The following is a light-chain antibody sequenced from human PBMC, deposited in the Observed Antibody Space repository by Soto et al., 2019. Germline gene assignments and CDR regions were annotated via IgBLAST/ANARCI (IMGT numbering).Light chain of an antibody. J-gene: IGLJ3*02. CDR3: SSYTTRSTWV. CDR1: SSDVGGYNY. V-gene: IGLV2-14*01. CDR2: EVS. Sequence: QSVLTQPASVSGSPGQSITISCTGTSSDVGGYNYVSWYQQHPGKAPKLIIYEVSNRPSGVSNRFSGSKSGNTASLTISGLQAEDEADYYCSSYTTRSTWVFVGGTKLTVL.